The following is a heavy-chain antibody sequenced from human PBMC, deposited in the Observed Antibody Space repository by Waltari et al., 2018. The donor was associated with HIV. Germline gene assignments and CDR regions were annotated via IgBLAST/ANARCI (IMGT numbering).Heavy chain of an antibody. D-gene: IGHD2-15*01. J-gene: IGHJ4*02. Sequence: VQLQQSGAGLLKPAETLSPTCTAPGGPSSAYYWSWIPQPPGQGLEWIGEVNHSGNINYNPSLKSRLIISVDTSKSQFSLRLKSVTAADTAVYYCSREGYGGNPANDFDFWGQGTLVSVSS. V-gene: IGHV4-34*01. CDR3: SREGYGGNPANDFDF. CDR2: VNHSGNI. CDR1: GGPSSAYY.